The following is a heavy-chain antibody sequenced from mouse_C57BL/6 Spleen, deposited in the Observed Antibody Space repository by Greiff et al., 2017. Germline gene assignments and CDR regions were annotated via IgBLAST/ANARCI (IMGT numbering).Heavy chain of an antibody. CDR1: GYTFTDYY. Sequence: VQLQQSGPELVKPGASVKISCKASGYTFTDYYMNWVKQSHGKSLEWIGDINPNNGGTSYNQKFKGKATLTVDKSSSTAYMELRSLTSEDSAVYYWARDGSSPLYAMDYWGQGTSVTVSS. D-gene: IGHD1-1*01. J-gene: IGHJ4*01. CDR3: ARDGSSPLYAMDY. CDR2: INPNNGGT. V-gene: IGHV1-26*01.